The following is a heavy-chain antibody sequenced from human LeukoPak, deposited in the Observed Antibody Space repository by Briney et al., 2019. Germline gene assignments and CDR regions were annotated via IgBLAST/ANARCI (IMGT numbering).Heavy chain of an antibody. V-gene: IGHV1-8*01. CDR3: AREYCGGDCYSNAFDI. Sequence: ASVKVSCRASGYTFTSHDIIWVRQATGQGLERMGWMDPKSGKAGYEQKFQGRVTMTRDTSITTAYMELTNLRAEDTAVYYCAREYCGGDCYSNAFDIWGQGTMVTVSS. J-gene: IGHJ3*02. CDR1: GYTFTSHD. CDR2: MDPKSGKA. D-gene: IGHD2-21*02.